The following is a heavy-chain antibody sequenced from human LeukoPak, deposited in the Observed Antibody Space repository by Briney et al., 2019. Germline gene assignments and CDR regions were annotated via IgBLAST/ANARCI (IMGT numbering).Heavy chain of an antibody. CDR2: IWYDGSNE. V-gene: IGHV3-33*01. Sequence: PGGSLRLSCAASGFTFSSYGMHWVRQAPGKGLEWVALIWYDGSNEYYADSVKGRFTISRVNSKNTLYLQMNSLRAEDTAVYYCARDESYYDSSGYSQSNGMDVWGQGTTVTVS. CDR3: ARDESYYDSSGYSQSNGMDV. CDR1: GFTFSSYG. D-gene: IGHD3-22*01. J-gene: IGHJ6*02.